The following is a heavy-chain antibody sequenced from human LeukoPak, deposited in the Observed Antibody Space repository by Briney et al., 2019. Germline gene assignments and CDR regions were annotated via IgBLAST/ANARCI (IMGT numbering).Heavy chain of an antibody. CDR2: INPHSGDT. CDR1: GFTFTAYY. CDR3: VREGNELLSKNFDY. J-gene: IGHJ4*02. Sequence: GASVKVSCKASGFTFTAYYIHWVRQAPGQGLEWMGYINPHSGDTSYPQNFQGRVTMTTDTSISAAYMELSSLISDDTAMDYCVREGNELLSKNFDYWGPGTLVTVSS. V-gene: IGHV1-2*02. D-gene: IGHD2-21*02.